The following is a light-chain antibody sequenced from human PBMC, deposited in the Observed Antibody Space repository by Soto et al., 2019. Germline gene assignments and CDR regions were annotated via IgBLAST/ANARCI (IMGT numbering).Light chain of an antibody. V-gene: IGLV1-44*01. J-gene: IGLJ7*01. CDR3: AAWDDNLNGPV. CDR1: YSNIGSNT. Sequence: QSVLTQPPSASGTPGQRVTISCSGSYSNIGSNTVNWYQHLPGTAPKLLIYSTDQRPSGVPDRFSGSKSGTSASLAISGLQSDDEADYYCAAWDDNLNGPVFGGGTQLTVL. CDR2: STD.